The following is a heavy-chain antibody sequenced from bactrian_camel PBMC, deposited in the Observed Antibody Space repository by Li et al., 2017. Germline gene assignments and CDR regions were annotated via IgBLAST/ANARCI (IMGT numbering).Heavy chain of an antibody. Sequence: VESGGSLNLSCTYYGFTLADSDMAWYRRRPGGGCELVSQISTNGPEYYLESVKGRFTISQSNAKNTVLLQMNSLKPEDTAVYYCVAFHLTSFGDCVFDNYWGRGTQVTVS. J-gene: IGHJ4*01. CDR1: GFTLADSD. D-gene: IGHD1*01. CDR2: ISTNGPE. V-gene: IGHV3S60*01. CDR3: VAFHLTSFGDCVFDNY.